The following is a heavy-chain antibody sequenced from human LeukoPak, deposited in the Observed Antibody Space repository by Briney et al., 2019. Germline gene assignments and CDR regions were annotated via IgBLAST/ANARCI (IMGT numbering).Heavy chain of an antibody. CDR3: AKDPGLLWFGELSYLDY. J-gene: IGHJ4*02. V-gene: IGHV3-23*01. D-gene: IGHD3-10*01. CDR1: GFTFSSYA. CDR2: ISGSGGST. Sequence: AGGSLRLSCAASGFTFSSYAMSWVRQAPGKGLEWVSTISGSGGSTYYADSVKGRFTISRDNSKNTLYLQMNSLRAEDTAVYYCAKDPGLLWFGELSYLDYWGQGTLVTVSS.